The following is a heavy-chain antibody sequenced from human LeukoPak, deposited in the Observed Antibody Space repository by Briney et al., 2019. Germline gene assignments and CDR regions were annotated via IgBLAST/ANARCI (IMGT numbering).Heavy chain of an antibody. V-gene: IGHV4-59*01. CDR3: ARAAREMATTPDFDY. J-gene: IGHJ4*02. Sequence: SETLSLTCTVSGGSISSYYWSWIRQPPGKGLEWIGYIYYSGSTNYNPSLKSRVTISVDTSKNQFSLKLSSVTAADTAVYYCARAAREMATTPDFDYWGQGTLVTVSS. CDR1: GGSISSYY. D-gene: IGHD5-24*01. CDR2: IYYSGST.